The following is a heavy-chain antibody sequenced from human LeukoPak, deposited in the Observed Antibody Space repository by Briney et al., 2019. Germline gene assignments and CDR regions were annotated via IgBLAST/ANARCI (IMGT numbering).Heavy chain of an antibody. CDR3: ARDRRYSSGWLVFDY. D-gene: IGHD6-19*01. Sequence: SGGSLRLSCAASGFTFGPYTMNWVRQAPGKGLEWVSYISSSSDTIYYADSVKGRFTISRDNAKNSLYLQMNSLRAEDTAVYYCARDRRYSSGWLVFDYWGQGTLVTVSS. CDR1: GFTFGPYT. J-gene: IGHJ4*02. V-gene: IGHV3-48*04. CDR2: ISSSSDTI.